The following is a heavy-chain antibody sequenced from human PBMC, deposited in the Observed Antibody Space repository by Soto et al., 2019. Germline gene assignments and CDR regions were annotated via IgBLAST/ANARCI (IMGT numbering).Heavy chain of an antibody. CDR1: GFTFGESC. J-gene: IGHJ4*02. CDR2: ISSSGSTI. CDR3: ARWRSSSEFDY. V-gene: IGHV3-11*01. Sequence: QVQLVESGGGLVKPGGSLRLSCSASGFTFGESCMSWIRQAPGKGLEWVSYISSSGSTIYYADSVKGRFTISRDNAKNSLYLQMNSLRVEDTAVYYCARWRSSSEFDYWGQGTLVTVSS. D-gene: IGHD6-13*01.